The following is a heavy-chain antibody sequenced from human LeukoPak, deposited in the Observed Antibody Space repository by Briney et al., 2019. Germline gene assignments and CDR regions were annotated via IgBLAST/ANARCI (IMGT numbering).Heavy chain of an antibody. Sequence: SETLSLTCTVSGGSISSSSYYWGWIRQPPGKGLEWIGSIYYSGSTYYNPSLKSRVTISVDTSKNQFSLKLSSVTAADTAVYCCARPNILGYFDYWGQGTLVTVSS. CDR1: GGSISSSSYY. J-gene: IGHJ4*02. V-gene: IGHV4-39*01. D-gene: IGHD2-21*01. CDR2: IYYSGST. CDR3: ARPNILGYFDY.